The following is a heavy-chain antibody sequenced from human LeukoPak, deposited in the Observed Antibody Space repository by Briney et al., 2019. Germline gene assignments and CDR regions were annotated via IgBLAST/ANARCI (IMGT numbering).Heavy chain of an antibody. CDR3: ARAPYYYDSSGYFQH. J-gene: IGHJ1*01. CDR2: ISSSGGTI. CDR1: GFTFSSYE. V-gene: IGHV3-48*03. D-gene: IGHD3-22*01. Sequence: GGSLRLSCVASGFTFSSYEMNWVRQAPGKGLEWVSYISSSGGTIHYADSVRGRFTISRDNAKNSLYLQMNSLRAEDTAVYYCARAPYYYDSSGYFQHWGQGTLVTVSS.